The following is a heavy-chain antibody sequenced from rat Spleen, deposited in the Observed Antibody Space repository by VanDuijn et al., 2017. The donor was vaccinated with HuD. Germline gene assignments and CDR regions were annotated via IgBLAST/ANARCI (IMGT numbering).Heavy chain of an antibody. CDR2: MRYNGVT. Sequence: QVQLKESGPGLVQPSQTLSLTCTVSGFSLTSYDMHWVRQPPGEGLEWMGRMRYNGVTSYNSVLKSRLSISRDTSKNQVFLKMNSLQTDDTGTYYCTIHPRYWGQGVMVTVSS. CDR1: GFSLTSYD. CDR3: TIHPRY. J-gene: IGHJ2*01. V-gene: IGHV2-63*01. D-gene: IGHD3-1*01.